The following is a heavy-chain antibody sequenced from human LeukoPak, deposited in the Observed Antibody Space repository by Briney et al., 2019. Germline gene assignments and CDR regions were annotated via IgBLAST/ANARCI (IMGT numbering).Heavy chain of an antibody. CDR2: ISWNSGSI. V-gene: IGHV3-9*01. Sequence: GGSLRLSCAASGFTFDDYAMHWVRQAPGKGLEWVSGISWNSGSIGYADSVKGRFTISRDNAKNSLYLQMNSLRAEDTALYYCARVSGSYSDYYYYYMDVWGKGTTVTVSS. J-gene: IGHJ6*03. CDR3: ARVSGSYSDYYYYYMDV. CDR1: GFTFDDYA. D-gene: IGHD1-26*01.